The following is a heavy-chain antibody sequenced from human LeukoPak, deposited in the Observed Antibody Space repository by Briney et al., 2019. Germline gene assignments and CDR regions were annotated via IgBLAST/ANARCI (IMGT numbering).Heavy chain of an antibody. J-gene: IGHJ6*02. V-gene: IGHV3-23*01. CDR3: ARSIHYSYGTYYYYGMDA. CDR2: ISGSGGST. CDR1: GFTFSSYA. Sequence: GGSLRLSCAASGFTFSSYAMSWVRQAPGKGLEWVSAISGSGGSTYCADSVKGRFTISRDNSKNTLYLQMNSLRAEDTAVYYCARSIHYSYGTYYYYGMDAWGQGTTVTVSS. D-gene: IGHD5-18*01.